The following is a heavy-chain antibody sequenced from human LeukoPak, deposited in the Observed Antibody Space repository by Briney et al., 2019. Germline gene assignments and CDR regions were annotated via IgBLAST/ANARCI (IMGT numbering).Heavy chain of an antibody. V-gene: IGHV3-23*01. CDR3: AKGKGSGSYYTFDC. Sequence: PGGSLRLSCAASGFAFSVYAMSWVRQAPGKGLEWVSTIGTSGGYTNYADSVKGRFTISRDNSKNTLYLQMNSLRAEDTAVYYCAKGKGSGSYYTFDCWGQGTLVTVSS. CDR1: GFAFSVYA. CDR2: IGTSGGYT. J-gene: IGHJ4*02. D-gene: IGHD1-26*01.